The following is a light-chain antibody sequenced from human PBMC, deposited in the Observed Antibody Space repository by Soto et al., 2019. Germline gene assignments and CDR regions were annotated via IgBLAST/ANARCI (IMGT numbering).Light chain of an antibody. Sequence: QSALTQPRSVSGSPGQSVTISCTGTSFDVGAYTYVSWFQQRPGKAPKLIIYDVTKRPSGVPHHFSGSKSGNTASLTISGLQAEDEADYYCQSYDSSLSGSVFGTGTKVTVL. J-gene: IGLJ1*01. CDR2: DVT. V-gene: IGLV2-11*01. CDR3: QSYDSSLSGSV. CDR1: SFDVGAYTY.